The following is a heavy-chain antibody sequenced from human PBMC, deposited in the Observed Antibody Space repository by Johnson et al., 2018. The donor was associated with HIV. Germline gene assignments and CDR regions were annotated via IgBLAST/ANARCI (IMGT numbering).Heavy chain of an antibody. D-gene: IGHD3-16*02. CDR3: ARDWVIGDAFDI. CDR1: GFTFDDYG. CDR2: INWNGDNT. V-gene: IGHV3-20*04. Sequence: VQLVESGGGVVQPGGSLRLSCAASGFTFDDYGMSWVRQAPGKGLEWVSGINWNGDNTGYADSVKGRFTISRDNAKNSLYLQMNSLRAEDTALYYCARDWVIGDAFDIWGQGTMVTVSA. J-gene: IGHJ3*02.